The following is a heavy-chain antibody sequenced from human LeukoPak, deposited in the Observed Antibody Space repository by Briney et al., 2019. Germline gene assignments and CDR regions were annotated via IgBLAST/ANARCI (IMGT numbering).Heavy chain of an antibody. J-gene: IGHJ4*02. D-gene: IGHD3-22*01. CDR2: INHSGST. CDR1: GGSFSGYY. V-gene: IGHV4-34*01. CDR3: ARSHDSSYFDY. Sequence: SETLSLTCAVYGGSFSGYYWSWIRQPPGKGLEWIGEINHSGSTNYNPSLKGRVTISVDTSKNQFSLKLSSVTAADTAVYYCARSHDSSYFDYWGQGTLVTVSS.